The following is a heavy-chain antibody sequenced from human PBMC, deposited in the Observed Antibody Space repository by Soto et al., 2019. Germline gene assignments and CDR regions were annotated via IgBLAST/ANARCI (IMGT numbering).Heavy chain of an antibody. J-gene: IGHJ5*02. D-gene: IGHD6-19*01. CDR3: TREQSDDNYFDP. CDR1: GAALSRGGYC. V-gene: IGHV4-61*08. CDR2: IYYSGGT. Sequence: PSEAPSLTCTVPGAALSRGGYCYTWVRQPPGKGLEWLGYIYYSGGTNYNPSLKSRVTISLDKSKSQFSLRLISVTAADTAVYYCTREQSDDNYFDPWGQGTLVTVSS.